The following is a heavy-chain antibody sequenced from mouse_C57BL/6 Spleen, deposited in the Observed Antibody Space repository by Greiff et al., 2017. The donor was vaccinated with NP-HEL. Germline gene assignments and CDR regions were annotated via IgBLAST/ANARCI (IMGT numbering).Heavy chain of an antibody. D-gene: IGHD1-1*01. J-gene: IGHJ2*01. V-gene: IGHV1-26*01. CDR1: GYTFTDYY. CDR3: ARDGSRTLFDY. Sequence: EVQLQQSGPELVKPGASVKISCKASGYTFTDYYMNWVKQSHGKSLEWIGDINANNGGTSYNQKFKGKATLTVDKSSSTAYMELRSLTSEDSSVYYCARDGSRTLFDYWGQGTTLTVSS. CDR2: INANNGGT.